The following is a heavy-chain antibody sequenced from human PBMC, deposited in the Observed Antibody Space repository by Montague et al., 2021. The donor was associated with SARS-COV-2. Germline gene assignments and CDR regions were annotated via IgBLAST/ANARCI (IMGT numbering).Heavy chain of an antibody. CDR1: GFTFSSYG. J-gene: IGHJ6*02. D-gene: IGHD1-1*01. CDR2: IWYDGSNK. Sequence: SLRLSCAASGFTFSSYGMHWVRQAPGKGLEWVAVIWYDGSNKYYADSVKGRFTISRDNSKSTLYLQMNSLRAEDTAVYYCARDEDRGYNWNAHGMDVWGQGTKVTVSS. V-gene: IGHV3-33*01. CDR3: ARDEDRGYNWNAHGMDV.